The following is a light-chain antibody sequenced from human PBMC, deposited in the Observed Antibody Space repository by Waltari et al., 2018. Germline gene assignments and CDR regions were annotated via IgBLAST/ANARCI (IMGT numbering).Light chain of an antibody. V-gene: IGLV1-36*01. CDR3: ATWDDSLNAYV. CDR1: SSKLQNNA. J-gene: IGLJ1*01. CDR2: YDN. Sequence: QSVLTQPPSVSGAPRQRVTISCSGSSSKLQNNAVNWYQHLPGRAPKLLIRYDNLLPSGVSARFSASKSGTSASLAISGLQSDDEADYYCATWDDSLNAYVFGSGTKVTVV.